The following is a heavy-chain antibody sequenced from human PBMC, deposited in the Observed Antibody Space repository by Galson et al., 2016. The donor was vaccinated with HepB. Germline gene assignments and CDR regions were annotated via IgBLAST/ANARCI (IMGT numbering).Heavy chain of an antibody. J-gene: IGHJ4*02. CDR1: GFTFSTNW. D-gene: IGHD5-12*01. Sequence: SLRLSCAASGFTFSTNWMHWVRQAPGKGLQWVAVISFDGSNTYYADSVRGRFTISRDNSKNTVYLQMDRVRPEDTGLYYCARDLTYSGYVGYFDQWGQGALVTVSS. V-gene: IGHV3-30-3*01. CDR2: ISFDGSNT. CDR3: ARDLTYSGYVGYFDQ.